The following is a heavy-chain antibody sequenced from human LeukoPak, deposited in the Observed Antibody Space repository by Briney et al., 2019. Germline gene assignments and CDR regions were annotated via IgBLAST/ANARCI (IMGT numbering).Heavy chain of an antibody. D-gene: IGHD6-13*01. Sequence: GGSLRLSCADSAFTFSSYSMNWVRQAPGKGLEWVSSISSSSSYIYYADSVKGRFTISRDNAKNSLYLQMNSLRAEDTAVYYCARERRGIAASGGDYWGQGTLVTVSS. CDR1: AFTFSSYS. V-gene: IGHV3-21*01. CDR2: ISSSSSYI. J-gene: IGHJ4*02. CDR3: ARERRGIAASGGDY.